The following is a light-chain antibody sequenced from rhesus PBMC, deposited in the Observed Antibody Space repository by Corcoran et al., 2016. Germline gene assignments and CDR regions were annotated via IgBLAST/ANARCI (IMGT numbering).Light chain of an antibody. J-gene: IGKJ3*01. Sequence: DIQMTQSPSSVSASVGDRVTITCRASQGISSYLAWYQQKPGKAPKLLIFYVTTLQSGVPSRFSGVGSGTEFTLTISSLQPEDFATYYCQQYNTLPFTFGPGTRLDIK. CDR3: QQYNTLPFT. V-gene: IGKV1-25*01. CDR2: YVT. CDR1: QGISSY.